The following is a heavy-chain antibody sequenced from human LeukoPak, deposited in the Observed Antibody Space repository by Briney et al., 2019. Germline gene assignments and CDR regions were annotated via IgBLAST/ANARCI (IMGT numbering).Heavy chain of an antibody. CDR1: GFSFSSYS. CDR3: ATDLIHYYASGAKT. V-gene: IGHV3-21*01. D-gene: IGHD3-10*01. Sequence: GGSLRLSCAASGFSFSSYSMNWVRQAPGKGLEWVSSITTSSSYIYYADPVKGRFTISRDNAKNSLFLQMNSLRAEDTAVYYCATDLIHYYASGAKTWGQGTLVTVSS. CDR2: ITTSSSYI. J-gene: IGHJ5*02.